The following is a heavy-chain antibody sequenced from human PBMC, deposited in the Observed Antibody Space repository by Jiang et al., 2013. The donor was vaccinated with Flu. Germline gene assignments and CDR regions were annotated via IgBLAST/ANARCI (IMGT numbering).Heavy chain of an antibody. V-gene: IGHV5-51*01. CDR2: IYPGDSDT. Sequence: EWMGIIYPGDSDTRYQPVLPEGQVTISVDKSISTAYLHWSSLKASDTAMYYCALPMVRGPYDDFDMWGQGTMVTVSS. J-gene: IGHJ3*02. CDR3: ALPMVRGPYDDFDM. D-gene: IGHD3-10*01.